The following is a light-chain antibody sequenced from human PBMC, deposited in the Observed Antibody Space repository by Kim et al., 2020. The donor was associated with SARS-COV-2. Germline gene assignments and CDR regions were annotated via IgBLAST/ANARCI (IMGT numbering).Light chain of an antibody. CDR2: NDD. V-gene: IGLV3-21*04. CDR1: NIGRKA. CDR3: QVWDSTSSHVV. J-gene: IGLJ2*01. Sequence: APGRTATITCGGNNIGRKAVHWIQQRPGQAPVSVIYNDDIRPSGIPGRFSGSNSGNTASLTISRAEAGDEADYYCQVWDSTSSHVVFGGGTKLTVL.